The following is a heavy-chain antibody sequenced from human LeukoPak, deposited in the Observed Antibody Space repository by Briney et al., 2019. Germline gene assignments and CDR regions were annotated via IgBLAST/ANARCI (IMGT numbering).Heavy chain of an antibody. CDR3: ARITNSGYYWLFDY. V-gene: IGHV3-7*04. J-gene: IGHJ4*02. D-gene: IGHD3-22*01. CDR1: GFTFRSYW. CDR2: LKQDGSEK. Sequence: GGSLRLSCVASGFTFRSYWMSWVRQAPGRGLEWVANLKQDGSEKYYVDSVKGRFTISRDNAKNSLYLQMNSLRAEDTAVYYCARITNSGYYWLFDYWGQGTLVTVSS.